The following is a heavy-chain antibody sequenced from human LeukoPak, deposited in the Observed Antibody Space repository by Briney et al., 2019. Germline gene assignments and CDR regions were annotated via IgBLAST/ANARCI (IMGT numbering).Heavy chain of an antibody. D-gene: IGHD1-26*01. CDR3: ARDGSGEVGGSYFWGINYYYYMDV. CDR2: ISGGGGST. V-gene: IGHV3-23*01. J-gene: IGHJ6*03. Sequence: SGGSLRLSCAASGFTFSSFGMSWVRQAPGKGLEWVSAISGGGGSTYYADSVKGRFTISRDNAKNSLYLQMNSLRAEDTAVYYCARDGSGEVGGSYFWGINYYYYMDVWGKGTTVTISS. CDR1: GFTFSSFG.